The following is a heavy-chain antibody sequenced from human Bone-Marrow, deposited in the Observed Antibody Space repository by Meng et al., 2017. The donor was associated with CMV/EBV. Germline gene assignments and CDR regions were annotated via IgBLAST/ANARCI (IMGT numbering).Heavy chain of an antibody. CDR2: INSDGSST. CDR1: GFTFSSYW. V-gene: IGHV3-74*01. Sequence: ETLSLTCAASGFTFSSYWMHWVRQAPGKGLVWVSRINSDGSSTSYADSVKGRFTISRDNAKNTLYLQMTSLRAEDTAVYYCARDGEYYDFWSGLPDYWGQGTLVTVSS. J-gene: IGHJ4*02. D-gene: IGHD3-3*01. CDR3: ARDGEYYDFWSGLPDY.